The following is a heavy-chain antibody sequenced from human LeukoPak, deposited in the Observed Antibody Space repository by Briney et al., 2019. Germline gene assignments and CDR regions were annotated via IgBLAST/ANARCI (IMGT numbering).Heavy chain of an antibody. CDR2: INSDGSST. CDR1: GFTFSNYW. J-gene: IGHJ4*02. D-gene: IGHD6-19*01. Sequence: EGSLRLSCAASGFTFSNYWMHWVRQAPGKGLVWVSHINSDGSSTNYADSVKGRFTISRDSAKNTLYLQMNSLRAEDTAVYYCAKVGGSGWYAFDYWGQGTLVTVSS. V-gene: IGHV3-74*01. CDR3: AKVGGSGWYAFDY.